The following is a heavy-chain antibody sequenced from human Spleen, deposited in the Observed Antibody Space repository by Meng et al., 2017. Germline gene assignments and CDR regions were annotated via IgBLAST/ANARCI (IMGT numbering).Heavy chain of an antibody. J-gene: IGHJ4*02. CDR3: VRDFGGNSDY. CDR1: GFNLSSFW. V-gene: IGHV3-74*01. D-gene: IGHD4-23*01. Sequence: EVPVVESGGGLVQPGGSLRLCCAAAGFNLSSFWMPWVRQVPGKGLGGGSRMNEDGTTVDYAGSVKGRFTISRDSASNTLYLQMNSLRAEDTAVYHCVRDFGGNSDYWGQGTLVTVSS. CDR2: MNEDGTTV.